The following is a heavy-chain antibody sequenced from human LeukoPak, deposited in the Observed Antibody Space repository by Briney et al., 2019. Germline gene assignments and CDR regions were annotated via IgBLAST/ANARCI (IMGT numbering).Heavy chain of an antibody. Sequence: ASVQVSCKASGYTFTTYGISWVRQAPGQGLEWMGWISVYNGNTNYAQKVQGRVTMTAVTSTSTAYLELRSLRSDDTAIYYCARMTDGSGWYPNWFDPWGQGTLVTVSS. CDR2: ISVYNGNT. CDR3: ARMTDGSGWYPNWFDP. V-gene: IGHV1-18*01. CDR1: GYTFTTYG. D-gene: IGHD6-19*01. J-gene: IGHJ5*02.